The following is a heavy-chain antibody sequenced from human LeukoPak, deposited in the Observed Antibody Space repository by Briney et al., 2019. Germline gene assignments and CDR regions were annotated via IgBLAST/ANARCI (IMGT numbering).Heavy chain of an antibody. D-gene: IGHD3-22*01. CDR1: GFSLSTSGMC. J-gene: IGHJ4*02. V-gene: IGHV4-30-4*08. CDR3: AREPPYYYDSSGYYPYDY. CDR2: IYYSGST. Sequence: SGPTLVNPTQTLTLTCTFSGFSLSTSGMCVSWIRQPPGKALEWIGYIYYSGSTYYNPSLKSRVTISVDTSKNQFSLRLSSVTAADTAVYYCAREPPYYYDSSGYYPYDYWGQGTLVTVSS.